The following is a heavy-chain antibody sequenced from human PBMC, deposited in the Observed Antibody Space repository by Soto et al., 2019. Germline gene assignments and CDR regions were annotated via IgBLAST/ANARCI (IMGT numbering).Heavy chain of an antibody. V-gene: IGHV1-69*01. Sequence: QVQLVQSGTVVQRRGSSVKVSCQASGGTFSSHGMAWVRQAPGQGLEWMGGIIPTFGTPTYAPKFQGRVTVTVDQSTNTPSMERSILISEDTGVYYCASERSAQDFDLRGQGTLIT. CDR2: IIPTFGTP. CDR1: GGTFSSHG. J-gene: IGHJ4*02. D-gene: IGHD1-26*01. CDR3: ASERSAQDFDL.